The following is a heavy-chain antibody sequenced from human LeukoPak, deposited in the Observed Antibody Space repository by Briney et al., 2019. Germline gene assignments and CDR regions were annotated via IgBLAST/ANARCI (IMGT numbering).Heavy chain of an antibody. Sequence: SETLSLTCTVSGDSISSGDYYWSWIRQPPGKGLEWIGYIYYSGSTYYNPSLKSRVTISVDASKNQFSLKLSSVTAADTAVYYCARHVLVEWLLYHYYYYGMDVWGQGTTVTVSS. CDR1: GDSISSGDYY. CDR3: ARHVLVEWLLYHYYYYGMDV. CDR2: IYYSGST. J-gene: IGHJ6*02. V-gene: IGHV4-30-4*01. D-gene: IGHD3-3*01.